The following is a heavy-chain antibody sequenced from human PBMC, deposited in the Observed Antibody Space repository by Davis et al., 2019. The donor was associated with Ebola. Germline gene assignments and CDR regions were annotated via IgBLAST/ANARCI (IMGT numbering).Heavy chain of an antibody. CDR3: AVWFIKVTTESGY. Sequence: MPSETLSLTCTVSGGSISSSSYYWGWIRQPPGKGLEWIGTIDYSGSIYYNPSLKSRVTMFADTSKNQLSLKLSSVTAADLAVYYCAVWFIKVTTESGYWGQGTLVTVSS. CDR2: IDYSGSI. J-gene: IGHJ4*02. D-gene: IGHD4-17*01. V-gene: IGHV4-39*01. CDR1: GGSISSSSYY.